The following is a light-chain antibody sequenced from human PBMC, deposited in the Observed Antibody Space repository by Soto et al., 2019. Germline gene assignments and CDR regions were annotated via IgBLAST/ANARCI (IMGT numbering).Light chain of an antibody. CDR2: GAS. Sequence: IVLTQSPGTLSLSPGERATLSCRARPSVSSYYLAWYQQRPGQAPRLLIYGASSRALGIPDRFSGSGSGTDFTLTISRLEPEDFAVYYCQQYGSSPLTFGQGTKVDIK. CDR1: PSVSSYY. V-gene: IGKV3-20*01. CDR3: QQYGSSPLT. J-gene: IGKJ1*01.